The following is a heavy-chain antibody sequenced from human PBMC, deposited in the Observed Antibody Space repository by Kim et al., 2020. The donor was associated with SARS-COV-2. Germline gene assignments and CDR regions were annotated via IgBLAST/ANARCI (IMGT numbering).Heavy chain of an antibody. CDR2: FDPEDGET. Sequence: ASVKVSCKVSGYTLTELSMHWVRQAPGKGLEWMGGFDPEDGETIYAQKFQGRVTMTEDTSTDTAYMELSSLRSEDTAVYYCATDRWWGSRLQQLAHKNYFDYWGQGTLVTVSS. CDR1: GYTLTELS. V-gene: IGHV1-24*01. J-gene: IGHJ4*02. CDR3: ATDRWWGSRLQQLAHKNYFDY. D-gene: IGHD6-13*01.